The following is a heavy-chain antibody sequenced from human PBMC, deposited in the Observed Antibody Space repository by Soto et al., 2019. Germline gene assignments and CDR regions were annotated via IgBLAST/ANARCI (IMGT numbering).Heavy chain of an antibody. V-gene: IGHV1-69*13. CDR2: IIPILGTA. J-gene: IGHJ3*01. CDR3: MGIAAAGPDSLDF. D-gene: IGHD6-13*01. CDR1: GGTFSSYA. Sequence: SVKVSCKASGGTFSSYAISWVRQAPGQGLEWMGGIIPILGTANDAQKFQGRVTITADESTSTAYMELSSLRSEDTAVYYCMGIAAAGPDSLDFWGQGTLVTVS.